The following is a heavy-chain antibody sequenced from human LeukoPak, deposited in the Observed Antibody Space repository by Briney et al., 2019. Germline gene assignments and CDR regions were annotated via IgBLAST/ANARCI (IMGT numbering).Heavy chain of an antibody. D-gene: IGHD5-12*01. CDR3: AKSYNGYESKPDY. CDR1: GFTFSSYA. Sequence: TGGSLRLSCAASGFTFSSYAMSWGRQAPGKGLEWVSSISNSGGRTFYTDSVKGRFTISRDNSKITLYLQMNSLRAEDTAVYYCAKSYNGYESKPDYWGQGTLVTVSS. J-gene: IGHJ4*02. CDR2: ISNSGGRT. V-gene: IGHV3-23*01.